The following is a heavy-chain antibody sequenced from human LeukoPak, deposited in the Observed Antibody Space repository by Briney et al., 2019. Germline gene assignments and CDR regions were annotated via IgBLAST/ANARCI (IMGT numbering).Heavy chain of an antibody. CDR2: ISDDGTST. CDR1: GFTLSSYS. J-gene: IGHJ4*01. CDR3: ARSYGGFDY. D-gene: IGHD4-23*01. Sequence: GGSLRLSCAASGFTLSSYSMNWVRQAPGKGLMWVSRISDDGTSTMYAASVKGRFTMSRSNAKNTLSLQMDSLTAEDTAVYYCARSYGGFDYWGQGVLVTVS. V-gene: IGHV3-74*03.